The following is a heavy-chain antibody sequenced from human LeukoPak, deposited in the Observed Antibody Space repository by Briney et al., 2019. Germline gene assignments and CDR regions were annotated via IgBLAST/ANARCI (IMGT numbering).Heavy chain of an antibody. CDR2: IYSGGST. CDR1: GFTVSSNY. V-gene: IGHV3-66*01. Sequence: PGGSLRLSCAASGFTVSSNYMSWVRQAPGRGLEWVSVIYSGGSTYYADSVKGRFTISRDNSKNTLFLQMNSLRAGDTAVYYCARGRAVAGLFDYWGQGTLVTVSS. CDR3: ARGRAVAGLFDY. D-gene: IGHD6-19*01. J-gene: IGHJ4*02.